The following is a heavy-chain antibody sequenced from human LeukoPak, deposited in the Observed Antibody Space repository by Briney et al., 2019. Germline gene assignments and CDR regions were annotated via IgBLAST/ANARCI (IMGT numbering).Heavy chain of an antibody. CDR3: AKGEEDFDY. V-gene: IGHV3-23*01. CDR1: GFTFSSYA. D-gene: IGHD1-26*01. CDR2: ISGSGGST. Sequence: GGSLRLSCAASGFTFSSYAMSWVRQAPVKGLEWVSAISGSGGSTFYADSVKGRFTISRDNSKNTLSLQMNSLRAEDTAVYFCAKGEEDFDYWGQGTLVTVSS. J-gene: IGHJ4*02.